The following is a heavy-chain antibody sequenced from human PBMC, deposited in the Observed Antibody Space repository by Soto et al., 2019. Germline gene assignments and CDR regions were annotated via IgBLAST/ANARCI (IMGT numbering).Heavy chain of an antibody. V-gene: IGHV3-23*01. Sequence: EVQLLESGGGLVQPGGYLRLSCAASRFSFSTYAMSWVRQAPGKGLEWVSSISASGGSTYYADSVKGRFTISRDNSKSTLFLQMSSLRDEDTAVYYCAKSTRQYGDRVSFDYWGQGTLVTVSS. CDR1: RFSFSTYA. CDR2: ISASGGST. CDR3: AKSTRQYGDRVSFDY. D-gene: IGHD4-17*01. J-gene: IGHJ4*02.